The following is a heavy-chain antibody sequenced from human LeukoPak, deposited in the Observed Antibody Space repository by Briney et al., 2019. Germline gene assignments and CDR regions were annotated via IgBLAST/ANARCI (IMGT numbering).Heavy chain of an antibody. V-gene: IGHV3-53*01. CDR2: IYSAGGGGTT. J-gene: IGHJ4*02. Sequence: GGSLRLSCAASGFSVSSNYMSWVRQAPGKGLEWVSIIYSAGGGGTTYYADSVKGRFAISRDNPKNTLNLQMNSLRGEDTAVYYCATKGDSGWFFDHWGQGTLVTVSS. D-gene: IGHD6-19*01. CDR3: ATKGDSGWFFDH. CDR1: GFSVSSNY.